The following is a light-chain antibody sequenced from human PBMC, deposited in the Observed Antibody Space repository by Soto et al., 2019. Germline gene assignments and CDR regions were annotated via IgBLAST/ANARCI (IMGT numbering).Light chain of an antibody. CDR2: GNS. Sequence: QPVLTQPPSVSGAPGQRVTISCTGSSSNIGAGYDVHWYQQLPGTAPKLLIYGNSNRPSGVPDRFSGSKSGTSASLAITGLQAEDEADYYCQCYDSSLSVVVFGGGTKLTVL. CDR3: QCYDSSLSVVV. CDR1: SSNIGAGYD. V-gene: IGLV1-40*01. J-gene: IGLJ2*01.